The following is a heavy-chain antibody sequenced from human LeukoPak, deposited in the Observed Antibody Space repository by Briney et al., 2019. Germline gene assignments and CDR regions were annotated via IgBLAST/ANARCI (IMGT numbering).Heavy chain of an antibody. D-gene: IGHD5-18*01. V-gene: IGHV3-23*01. Sequence: GGSLRLSCAASGFTFSSYAMSWVRQAPGKGLEWVSAISGSGGSTSYADSVKGRFTISRDNSKNTLYLQMNSLRAEDTAVYYCAKAHRAMVTGSWFDPWGQGTLVTVSS. CDR1: GFTFSSYA. CDR2: ISGSGGST. CDR3: AKAHRAMVTGSWFDP. J-gene: IGHJ5*02.